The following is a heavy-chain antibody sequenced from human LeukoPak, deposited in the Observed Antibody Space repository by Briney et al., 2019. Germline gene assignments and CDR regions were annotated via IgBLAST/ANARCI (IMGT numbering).Heavy chain of an antibody. J-gene: IGHJ6*03. CDR3: ARGLTRAWFGEPHYYYYYMDV. V-gene: IGHV1-46*01. D-gene: IGHD3-10*01. Sequence: GASVKVSCKASGYTFTSYYMHWVRQAPGQGLEWMGIINPSGGSTSYAQKFQGRVTISVDTSKNQFSLKLSSVTAADTAVYYCARGLTRAWFGEPHYYYYYMDVWGKGTTVTVSS. CDR1: GYTFTSYY. CDR2: INPSGGST.